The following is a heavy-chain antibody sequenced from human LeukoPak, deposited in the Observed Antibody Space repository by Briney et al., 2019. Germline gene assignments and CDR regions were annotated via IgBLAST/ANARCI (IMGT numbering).Heavy chain of an antibody. V-gene: IGHV3-15*01. CDR3: TAAVYSSGWYFP. CDR2: IKSKTDDGTT. CDR1: GFTFSTYG. J-gene: IGHJ5*02. Sequence: GGSLRLSCAASGFTFSTYGMTWVRQAPGKGLEWVGRIKSKTDDGTTDYAAPVKGRFTISRDDSKNTLYLQMNSLKTEDTAVYYCTAAVYSSGWYFPWGQGTLVTVSA. D-gene: IGHD6-19*01.